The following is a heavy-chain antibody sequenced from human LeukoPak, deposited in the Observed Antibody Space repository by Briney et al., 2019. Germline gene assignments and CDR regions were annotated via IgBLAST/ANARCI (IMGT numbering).Heavy chain of an antibody. Sequence: SETLSLTCGVRGGSFSDYYWSWIRQPPGKGLEWIGEINHSGSTKYNPSLKSRATISVDTSKNQFSLTLSSVTAADTAVYYCARVGAYSSSWYRFYYFDYWGQGTLVTVSS. CDR2: INHSGST. D-gene: IGHD6-13*01. J-gene: IGHJ4*02. CDR1: GGSFSDYY. V-gene: IGHV4-34*01. CDR3: ARVGAYSSSWYRFYYFDY.